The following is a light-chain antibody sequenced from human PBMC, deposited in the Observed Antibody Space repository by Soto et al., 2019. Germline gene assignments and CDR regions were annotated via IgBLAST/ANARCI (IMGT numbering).Light chain of an antibody. J-gene: IGKJ1*01. CDR1: ERVSSD. CDR3: QQYNNWPWT. Sequence: EIVMTQSPATLSVSPGERATLSCRASERVSSDLAWYQQKPGQAPRLLIYGASTRATGIPARFSGSCSGTEFTLTISSLQSEDFALYYCQQYNNWPWTFGQGTNVEIK. CDR2: GAS. V-gene: IGKV3-15*01.